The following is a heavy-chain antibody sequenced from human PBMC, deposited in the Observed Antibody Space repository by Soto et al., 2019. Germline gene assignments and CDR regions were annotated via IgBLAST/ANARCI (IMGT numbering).Heavy chain of an antibody. Sequence: VQLVESGGGVVQPGRSLRLSCAASGFTFSSYGMHWVRQAPGKGLGWVAVISNDGSFKYYADSVKGRFTISRDNSKNTLYLEMNSLRVEDTAVYYCAKQKGAGCHQRGRFDYWGQGTLVTVSS. J-gene: IGHJ4*02. CDR1: GFTFSSYG. CDR2: ISNDGSFK. CDR3: AKQKGAGCHQRGRFDY. V-gene: IGHV3-30*18. D-gene: IGHD3-10*01.